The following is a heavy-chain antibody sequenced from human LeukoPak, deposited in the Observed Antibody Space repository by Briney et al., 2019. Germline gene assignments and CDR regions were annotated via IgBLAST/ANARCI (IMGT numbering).Heavy chain of an antibody. Sequence: GRSLRLSCAASGFTFSSYGMNWVRQAPGKGLEWVSVIWFGGGKIDYLDSVKGRFTISRDNSKNTLYLQMNSLRAEDTAVYYCARGTADGRDGYDYMFDCWGQGTLVTVSS. D-gene: IGHD5-12*01. CDR1: GFTFSSYG. CDR2: IWFGGGKI. CDR3: ARGTADGRDGYDYMFDC. J-gene: IGHJ4*02. V-gene: IGHV3-33*01.